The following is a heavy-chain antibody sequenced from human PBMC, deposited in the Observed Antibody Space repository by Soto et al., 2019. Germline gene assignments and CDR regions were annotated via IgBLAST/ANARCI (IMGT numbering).Heavy chain of an antibody. J-gene: IGHJ6*02. CDR2: IYYSGST. CDR3: ARERALSETGTGYHYYGMDV. Sequence: SETLSLTCTVSGGSVSSYYWSWIRQPPGKGLEWIGYIYYSGSTNYNPSLKSRVTISVDTSKNQFSLKLSSVTAADTAVYYCARERALSETGTGYHYYGMDVWGQGTTVTVSS. V-gene: IGHV4-59*02. CDR1: GGSVSSYY. D-gene: IGHD1-1*01.